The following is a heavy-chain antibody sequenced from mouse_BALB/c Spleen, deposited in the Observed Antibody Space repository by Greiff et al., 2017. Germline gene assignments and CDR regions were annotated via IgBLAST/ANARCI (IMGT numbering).Heavy chain of an antibody. J-gene: IGHJ2*01. D-gene: IGHD1-1*01. CDR1: GFTFSSYA. V-gene: IGHV5-9-4*01. CDR2: ISSGGSYT. Sequence: EVMLVESGGGLVQPGGSLKLSCAASGFTFSSYAMSWVRQSPEKRLEWVAEISSGGSYTYYPDTVTGRFPISRDNAKNTLYLEMSSLRSEDTAMYYCARVHYYGSLDYWGQGTTLTVAS. CDR3: ARVHYYGSLDY.